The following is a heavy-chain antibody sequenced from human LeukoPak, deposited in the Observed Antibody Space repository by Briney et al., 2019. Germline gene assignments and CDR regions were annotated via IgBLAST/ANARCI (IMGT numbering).Heavy chain of an antibody. D-gene: IGHD6-13*01. Sequence: SETLSLTCTVSGGSISSYYWSWIRQPPGKGLEWIGYIYYSGSTNYNPSLKSRVTISVDTSKNQFSLKLSSVTAADTAVYYCARVHSSWYVNWFDPWGQGTLVTVSP. CDR3: ARVHSSWYVNWFDP. J-gene: IGHJ5*02. CDR2: IYYSGST. CDR1: GGSISSYY. V-gene: IGHV4-59*01.